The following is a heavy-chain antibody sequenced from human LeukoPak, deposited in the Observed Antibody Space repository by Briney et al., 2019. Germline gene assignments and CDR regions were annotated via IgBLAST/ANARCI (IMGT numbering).Heavy chain of an antibody. D-gene: IGHD2-2*01. V-gene: IGHV1-18*04. CDR3: ARVGRDCSDINCYWADWFDP. CDR2: ISGSTGST. CDR1: GYTFTGYY. Sequence: ASVKVSCKASGYTFTGYYMHWVRQAPGQGPEWLGWISGSTGSTHYTQAVQGRVTMTTDTSTATAYMELRSLRSDDTAIYYCARVGRDCSDINCYWADWFDPWGQGNLVIVSS. J-gene: IGHJ5*02.